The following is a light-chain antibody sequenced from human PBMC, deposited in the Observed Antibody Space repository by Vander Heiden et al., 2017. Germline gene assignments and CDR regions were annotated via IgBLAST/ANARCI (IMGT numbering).Light chain of an antibody. J-gene: IGKJ1*01. CDR1: QIVSSY. CDR2: DAS. Sequence: DIVLTQSPATLSLSPGERATPSRRASQIVSSYLAWYQQKPGQAPRHLIYDASNRATGSPARFSGSRSGTDFSITISSLEPEDFAVYYCQQRSNWPPTFGQGTKVEIK. CDR3: QQRSNWPPT. V-gene: IGKV3-11*01.